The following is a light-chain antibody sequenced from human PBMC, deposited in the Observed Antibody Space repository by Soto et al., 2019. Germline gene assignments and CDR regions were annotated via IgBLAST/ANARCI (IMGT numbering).Light chain of an antibody. Sequence: QSVLTQPPSVSGAPGQRVTISCTGSSSNIGTGYDIHWYQQVPGTAPKLLIYGNSNRPSGVPDRFSGSKSGTSASLAITGLRAEDEADYYCQSYDSSLSGGVFGTGSTLTVL. V-gene: IGLV1-40*01. CDR1: SSNIGTGYD. J-gene: IGLJ1*01. CDR3: QSYDSSLSGGV. CDR2: GNS.